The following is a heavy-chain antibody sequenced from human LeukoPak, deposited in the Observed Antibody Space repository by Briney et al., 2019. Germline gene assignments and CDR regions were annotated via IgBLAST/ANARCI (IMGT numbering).Heavy chain of an antibody. J-gene: IGHJ5*02. Sequence: GGFLRLSCAASGFTFSSYWMHWVRQAPGKGLVWVSRINSDGSSTSYADSVKGRFTISRDNAKNTLYLQMNSLRAEDTAVYYCATNVDTAMVPAHPWGQGTLVTVSS. D-gene: IGHD5-18*01. V-gene: IGHV3-74*01. CDR2: INSDGSST. CDR3: ATNVDTAMVPAHP. CDR1: GFTFSSYW.